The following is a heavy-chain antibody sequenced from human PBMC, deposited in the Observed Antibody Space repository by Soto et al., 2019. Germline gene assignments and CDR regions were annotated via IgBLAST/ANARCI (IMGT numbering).Heavy chain of an antibody. V-gene: IGHV3-23*01. J-gene: IGHJ4*01. CDR2: ISSNGGST. D-gene: IGHD2-2*01. Sequence: PGGSLRLSCAASGFTFSSMAMSWVRQAPGKGLEWVSAISSNGGSTYDADSVKGRFTISRDNSKNTLYLQMNSLRAEDTAVYYCAKRRYCPSTTCFDYWGQGTLVTVSS. CDR3: AKRRYCPSTTCFDY. CDR1: GFTFSSMA.